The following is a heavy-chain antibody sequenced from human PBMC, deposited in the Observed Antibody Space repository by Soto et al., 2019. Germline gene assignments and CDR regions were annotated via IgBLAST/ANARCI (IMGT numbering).Heavy chain of an antibody. CDR3: ARGNRTDGDFWSGSYYYYYGMDV. J-gene: IGHJ6*02. CDR1: GYSISSGYY. D-gene: IGHD3-3*01. CDR2: IYHSGST. Sequence: SETLSLTCAVSGYSISSGYYWGWIRQPPGKGLEWIGSIYHSGSTYYNPSLKSRVTISVDTSKNQFSLKLSSVTAADTAVYYCARGNRTDGDFWSGSYYYYYGMDVWGQGTTVTVSS. V-gene: IGHV4-38-2*01.